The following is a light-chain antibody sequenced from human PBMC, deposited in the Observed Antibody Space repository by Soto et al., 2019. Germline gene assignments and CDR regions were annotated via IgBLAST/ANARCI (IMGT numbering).Light chain of an antibody. CDR1: QGISRN. V-gene: IGKV3-15*01. CDR2: GAS. Sequence: EIVMTQSPATLSVSPGERATLSCRASQGISRNLAWYQQKPGQAPRLLILGASTRATGIPARFSGSGSGTEFTLTISSLQSADFAVYYCKQYNTWPPFTFGQGTRLEIK. CDR3: KQYNTWPPFT. J-gene: IGKJ5*01.